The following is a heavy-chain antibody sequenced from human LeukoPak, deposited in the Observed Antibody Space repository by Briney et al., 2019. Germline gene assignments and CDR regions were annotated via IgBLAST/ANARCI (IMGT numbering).Heavy chain of an antibody. V-gene: IGHV4-4*02. CDR3: ARARARLWGFDY. CDR2: IYHSGST. Sequence: SGTLSLTCAVSGGSISSSNWWNWVRQPPGKGLEWIGEIYHSGSTYYSPSLKSRVTISVDTSKNQFSLKLGSVTAADTAVYYCARARARLWGFDYWGQGTLVTVSS. J-gene: IGHJ4*02. D-gene: IGHD5-18*01. CDR1: GGSISSSNW.